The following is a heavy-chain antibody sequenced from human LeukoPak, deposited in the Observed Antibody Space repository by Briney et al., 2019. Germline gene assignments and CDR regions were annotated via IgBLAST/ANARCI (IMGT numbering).Heavy chain of an antibody. Sequence: GGSLRLSCAASGFTFYSYAMSWVRQAPGKGLEWVSGIGGGGGNTYYSDSVKGRFTISRDNSKNTLYLQMSSLGAEDTALYYCAKEERVAYGSGSYSFDYWGQGTLVTVSS. D-gene: IGHD3-10*01. V-gene: IGHV3-23*01. J-gene: IGHJ4*02. CDR3: AKEERVAYGSGSYSFDY. CDR2: IGGGGGNT. CDR1: GFTFYSYA.